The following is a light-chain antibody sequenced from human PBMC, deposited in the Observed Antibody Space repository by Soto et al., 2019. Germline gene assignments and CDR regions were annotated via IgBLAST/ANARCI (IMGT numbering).Light chain of an antibody. CDR2: DKN. J-gene: IGLJ1*01. Sequence: QSVLTQPPSVSAAPGQKVTISCSGSSSNIGNNYVSWYQQLPGTAPKLLIYDKNKRPSGIPDRFSRSKSGTSATLGITGLQTGDEADYYCGTWDSSLSAYVFGTGTKLTVL. CDR1: SSNIGNNY. CDR3: GTWDSSLSAYV. V-gene: IGLV1-51*01.